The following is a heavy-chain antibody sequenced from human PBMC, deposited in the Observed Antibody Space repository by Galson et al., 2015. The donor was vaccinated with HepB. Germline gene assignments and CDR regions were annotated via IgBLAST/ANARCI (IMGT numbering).Heavy chain of an antibody. CDR2: IYSGDSGGTT. CDR1: GFSVSSNY. Sequence: SLRLSCAASGFSVSSNYMSWVRRAPGKGLEWVSLIYSGDSGGTTYYADSVKGRFTISRDNSKNTLYLQMDSLRAEDTAVYYCARDHSGRSFFDYWGPGTLVTDSS. D-gene: IGHD1-26*01. J-gene: IGHJ4*02. V-gene: IGHV3-53*01. CDR3: ARDHSGRSFFDY.